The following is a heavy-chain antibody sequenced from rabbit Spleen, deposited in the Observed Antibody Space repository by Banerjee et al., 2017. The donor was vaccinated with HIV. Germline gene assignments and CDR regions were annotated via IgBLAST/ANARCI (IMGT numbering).Heavy chain of an antibody. D-gene: IGHD4-1*01. V-gene: IGHV1S40*01. CDR1: GFSFSSDYD. Sequence: QSLEESGGGLVKPGASLTLTCKASGFSFSSDYDMCWVRQAPGKGLEWIACIYAGSSGNTYYASRAKGRFTISKTSSTTVTLEMTSLTAADTATYFCARDLDGVIGWDFGWWGPGTLVTVS. CDR2: IYAGSSGNT. J-gene: IGHJ4*01. CDR3: ARDLDGVIGWDFGW.